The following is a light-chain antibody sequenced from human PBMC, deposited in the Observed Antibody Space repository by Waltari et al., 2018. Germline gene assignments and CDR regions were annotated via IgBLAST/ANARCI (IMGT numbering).Light chain of an antibody. V-gene: IGLV2-11*01. CDR3: CSYGGSYTWL. J-gene: IGLJ3*02. CDR1: SSDVGSYNY. CDR2: GVT. Sequence: QSALTQPRSVSGSPGQSVTISCTGSSSDVGSYNYVSWYRQHPGKAPKLLIYGVTKRPSGGPDRFSGSRSGNTASLTISGLQAEDEADYFCCSYGGSYTWLFGGGTMLTVL.